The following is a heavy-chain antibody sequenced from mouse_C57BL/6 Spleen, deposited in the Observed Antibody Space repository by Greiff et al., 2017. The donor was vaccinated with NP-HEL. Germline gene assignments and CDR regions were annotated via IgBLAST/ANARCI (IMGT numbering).Heavy chain of an antibody. CDR3: ARTYYGSSYLDY. CDR1: GYTFTSYW. CDR2: IHPNSGST. V-gene: IGHV1-64*01. J-gene: IGHJ2*01. D-gene: IGHD1-1*01. Sequence: QVQLKQPGAELVKPGASVKLSCKASGYTFTSYWMHWVKQRPGQGLEWIGMIHPNSGSTNYNEKFKSKATLTVDKSSSTAYMQLSSLTSEDSAVYYCARTYYGSSYLDYWGQGTPLTVSS.